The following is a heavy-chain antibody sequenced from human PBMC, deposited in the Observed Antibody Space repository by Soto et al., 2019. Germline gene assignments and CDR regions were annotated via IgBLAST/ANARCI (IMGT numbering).Heavy chain of an antibody. CDR1: GFTFSSYA. D-gene: IGHD1-26*01. CDR3: AKSSSGSYSIFYYYYGMDV. Sequence: PGGSLRLSCAASGFTFSSYAMSWVRQAPGKGLEWVSAISGSGGSTYYADSVKGRFTISRDNSKNTLYLQMNSLRAEDTAVYYSAKSSSGSYSIFYYYYGMDVWGQGTTVTVSS. V-gene: IGHV3-23*01. CDR2: ISGSGGST. J-gene: IGHJ6*02.